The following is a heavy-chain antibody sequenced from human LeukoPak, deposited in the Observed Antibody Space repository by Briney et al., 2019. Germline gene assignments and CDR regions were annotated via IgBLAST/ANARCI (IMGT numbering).Heavy chain of an antibody. J-gene: IGHJ4*02. D-gene: IGHD4-17*01. CDR3: ARWTTVTRAFDY. CDR1: GFTFSSSW. V-gene: IGHV4-4*07. CDR2: IYTSGST. Sequence: GSLRLSCAASGFTFSSSWMTWIRQPAGKGLEWIGRIYTSGSTNYNPSLKSRVTMSVDTSKNQFSLKLNSVTAADTAVYYCARWTTVTRAFDYWGQGTLVTVSS.